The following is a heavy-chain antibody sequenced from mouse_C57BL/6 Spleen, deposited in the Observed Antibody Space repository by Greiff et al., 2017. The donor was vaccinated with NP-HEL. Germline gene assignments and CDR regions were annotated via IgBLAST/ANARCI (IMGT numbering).Heavy chain of an antibody. CDR3: TRRRYGNDGWFAY. Sequence: VQLQQSGPELVKPGASVKISCKASGYTFTDYYMNWVKQSHGQSLEWIGDINPNNGGTSYNQKFKGKATLTVDTSSSTAYMELRSVTSEGSADNNCTRRRYGNDGWFAYWGQGALVTV. J-gene: IGHJ3*01. V-gene: IGHV1-26*01. CDR1: GYTFTDYY. D-gene: IGHD2-10*02. CDR2: INPNNGGT.